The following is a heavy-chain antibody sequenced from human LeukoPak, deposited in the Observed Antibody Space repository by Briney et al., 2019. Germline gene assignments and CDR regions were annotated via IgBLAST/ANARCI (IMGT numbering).Heavy chain of an antibody. CDR1: GFTFSSYA. V-gene: IGHV3-23*01. D-gene: IGHD6-13*01. Sequence: GGSLRLSCAASGFTFSSYAMSWVRQAPGKGLEWVSAISGSGGSTYYADSVKGRFTISRDNSKNTLYLQMNSLRAEDTAVYYCARDPATPLYSSSWYCYFDYWGQGTLVTVSS. CDR2: ISGSGGST. CDR3: ARDPATPLYSSSWYCYFDY. J-gene: IGHJ4*02.